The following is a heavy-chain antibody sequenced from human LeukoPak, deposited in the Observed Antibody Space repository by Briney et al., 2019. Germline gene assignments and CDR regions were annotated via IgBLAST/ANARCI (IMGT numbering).Heavy chain of an antibody. J-gene: IGHJ6*03. CDR2: IYYSGST. CDR1: GGSISSYY. V-gene: IGHV4-59*08. D-gene: IGHD3-3*01. CDR3: ARMGYYDFWSGYYNLYYMDV. Sequence: SETLSLTCTVSGGSISSYYWNWIRQPPGKGLGWIGYIYYSGSTNYNPSLKSRVTISVDTSKNQFSLKLSSVTAADTAVYYCARMGYYDFWSGYYNLYYMDVWGKGTTVTVSS.